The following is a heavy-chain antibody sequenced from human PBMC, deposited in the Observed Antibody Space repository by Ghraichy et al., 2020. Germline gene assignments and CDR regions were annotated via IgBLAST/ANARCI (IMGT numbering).Heavy chain of an antibody. CDR3: ATGRGVWPKPYFDY. D-gene: IGHD3-10*01. J-gene: IGHJ4*02. CDR2: ISGSGGST. CDR1: GFTFSSYA. V-gene: IGHV3-23*01. Sequence: GGSLRLSCAASGFTFSSYAMSWVRQAPGKGLEWVSAISGSGGSTYYADSVKGRFTISRDNSKNTLYLQMNSLRAEDTAVYYCATGRGVWPKPYFDYWGQGTLVTVAS.